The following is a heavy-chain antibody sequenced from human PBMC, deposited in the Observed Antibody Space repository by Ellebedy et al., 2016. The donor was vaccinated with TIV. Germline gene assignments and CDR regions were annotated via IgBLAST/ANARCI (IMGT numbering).Heavy chain of an antibody. CDR3: ATQSYYGFWSGYYRGDNDAFDI. CDR1: GGSISSSSYY. V-gene: IGHV4-39*01. Sequence: MPSETLSLTCTVSGGSISSSSYYWGWIRQPPGKGLEWIGSIYYSGSTYYNPSLKSRVTISVDTSKNQFSLKLSSVTAAETAVYYCATQSYYGFWSGYYRGDNDAFDIWGQGTMVTVSS. CDR2: IYYSGST. J-gene: IGHJ3*02. D-gene: IGHD3-3*01.